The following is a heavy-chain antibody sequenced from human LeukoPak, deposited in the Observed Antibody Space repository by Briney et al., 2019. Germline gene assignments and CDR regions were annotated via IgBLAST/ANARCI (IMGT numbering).Heavy chain of an antibody. CDR2: ISGSGGSI. CDR1: GFTFSSNA. CDR3: AKTSGWLDY. D-gene: IGHD6-19*01. J-gene: IGHJ4*02. Sequence: GGSLRLSCAASGFTFSSNAMSWVRQAPGKGLEWVSTISGSGGSIYYADSVKGRFTISRDNSKNTLNLQMNSLRAEDTAVYYCAKTSGWLDYWGQGTLVTVSS. V-gene: IGHV3-23*01.